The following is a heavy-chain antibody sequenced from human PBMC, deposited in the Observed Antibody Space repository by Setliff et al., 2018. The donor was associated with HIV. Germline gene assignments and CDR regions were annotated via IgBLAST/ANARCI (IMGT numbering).Heavy chain of an antibody. Sequence: SGPTLVNPTETLTLTCSVSGISLSNAGMGVSWIRQPPGKALEWLAHVFSNDEKSYSTSLKSRLTISKDTSKSQVVLTMTNMDPVDTATYYCARGTFFGVVIGNYYMDVWGKGTTVTVSS. J-gene: IGHJ6*03. CDR2: VFSNDEK. V-gene: IGHV2-26*01. D-gene: IGHD3-3*01. CDR1: GISLSNAGMG. CDR3: ARGTFFGVVIGNYYMDV.